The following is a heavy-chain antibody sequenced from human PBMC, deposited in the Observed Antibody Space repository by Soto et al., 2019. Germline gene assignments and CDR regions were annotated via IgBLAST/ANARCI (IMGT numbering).Heavy chain of an antibody. Sequence: GGSLRLSCAASGFTFSTSGMHWVRQAPGKGLEWVAVISYDGSTKYYADSVKGRFTISRDNSKNTLYLQMNSLGTEDTALYYRAKWVVVFWNVDYWGQGTLVTVSS. V-gene: IGHV3-30*18. CDR1: GFTFSTSG. CDR3: AKWVVVFWNVDY. CDR2: ISYDGSTK. J-gene: IGHJ4*02. D-gene: IGHD2-2*01.